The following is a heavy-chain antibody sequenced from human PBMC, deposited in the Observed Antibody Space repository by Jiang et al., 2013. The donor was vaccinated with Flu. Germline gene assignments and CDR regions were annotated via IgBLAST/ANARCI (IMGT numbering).Heavy chain of an antibody. D-gene: IGHD2-2*01. CDR1: GFMFRTYW. Sequence: VQLVESGGGLVQPGGSLRLSCEASGFMFRTYWMTWVRQAPGKGLEWVANIKEDGSEKHYVDSVKGRFTLSRDNAKNSLYLQMNSLRAEDTAVYYCARGGYQTDYWGQGTLGHRSPQ. CDR3: ARGGYQTDY. J-gene: IGHJ4*02. CDR2: IKEDGSEK. V-gene: IGHV3-7*04.